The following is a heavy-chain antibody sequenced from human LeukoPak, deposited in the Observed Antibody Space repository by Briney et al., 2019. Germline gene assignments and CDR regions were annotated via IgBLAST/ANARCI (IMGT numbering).Heavy chain of an antibody. CDR2: INHSGST. Sequence: SETLSLTCAVYGGSFSGYYWSWIRQPPGKGLEWIGEINHSGSTNYNPSLKSRVTISVDTSKNQFSLKLSSVTAADTAVYYCARHLLRYSSSWYPNYDYWGQGTLVTVSS. J-gene: IGHJ4*02. CDR1: GGSFSGYY. D-gene: IGHD6-13*01. CDR3: ARHLLRYSSSWYPNYDY. V-gene: IGHV4-34*01.